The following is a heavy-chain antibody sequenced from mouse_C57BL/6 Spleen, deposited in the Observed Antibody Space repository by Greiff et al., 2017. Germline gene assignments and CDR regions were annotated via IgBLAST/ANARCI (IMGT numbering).Heavy chain of an antibody. CDR2: ISSGGSYT. V-gene: IGHV5-6*01. D-gene: IGHD5-5*01. CDR3: ESRRDYPFAY. J-gene: IGHJ3*01. CDR1: GFTFSSYG. Sequence: EVQLVESGGDLVKPGGSLKLSCAASGFTFSSYGMSWVRQTPDKRLEWVATISSGGSYTYYPDSVKGRCTISRDNAKNTLYLQRSSLKSEDTAMDYCESRRDYPFAYWGQGTLVTVSA.